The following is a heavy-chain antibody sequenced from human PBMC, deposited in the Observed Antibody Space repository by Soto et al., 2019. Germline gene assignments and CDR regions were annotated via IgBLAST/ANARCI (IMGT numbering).Heavy chain of an antibody. Sequence: GASVKVSCKASGGTFSSYAISWVRQAPGQGLEWMGGIIPIFGTANYAQKFQGRVTITADESTSTAYMELSSLRSEDTAVYYCARVKDLDRDLNWFDPWGQGTLVTVSS. D-gene: IGHD3-9*01. V-gene: IGHV1-69*13. CDR3: ARVKDLDRDLNWFDP. CDR1: GGTFSSYA. J-gene: IGHJ5*02. CDR2: IIPIFGTA.